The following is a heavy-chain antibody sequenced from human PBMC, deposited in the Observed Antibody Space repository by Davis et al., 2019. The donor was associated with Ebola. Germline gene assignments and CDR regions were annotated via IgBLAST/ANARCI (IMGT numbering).Heavy chain of an antibody. CDR3: ARGGYFDWLTRWHYYGMDV. CDR2: VNPNSENT. CDR1: GYTFTTYD. J-gene: IGHJ6*02. D-gene: IGHD3-9*01. V-gene: IGHV1-8*01. Sequence: PSVKVSCKASGYTFTTYDIHWVRQATGQGLEWMGWVNPNSENTGYAQKFQGRVTMTRSTSISTAYMELSSLRSEDTAVYYCARGGYFDWLTRWHYYGMDVWGQGTTVTVSS.